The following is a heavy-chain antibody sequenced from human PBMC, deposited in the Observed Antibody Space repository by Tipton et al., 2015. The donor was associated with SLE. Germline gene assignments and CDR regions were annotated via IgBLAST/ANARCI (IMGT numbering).Heavy chain of an antibody. CDR3: ARLRVISYYFDY. Sequence: TLSLTCTVSGGSISSSSYYWGWIRQPPGKGLEWIGSIYYSGSTYYNPSLKSRVTISVGTSKNQFSLKLSSATAADTAVYYCARLRVISYYFDYWGQGTLVTVSS. CDR2: IYYSGST. CDR1: GGSISSSSYY. D-gene: IGHD2-21*01. J-gene: IGHJ4*02. V-gene: IGHV4-39*07.